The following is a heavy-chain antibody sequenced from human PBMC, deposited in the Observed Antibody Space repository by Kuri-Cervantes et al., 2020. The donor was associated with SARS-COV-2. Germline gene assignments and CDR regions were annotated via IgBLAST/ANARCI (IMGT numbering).Heavy chain of an antibody. V-gene: IGHV3-23*01. J-gene: IGHJ6*02. CDR3: AKPTYCGGDCSYYYYGMDV. Sequence: GGSLRLSCAASGFTFSSDAMSWVRQAPGKGLEWVSAISGSGGSTYYSDPVKGRFTISRDNSKNTLYLQMISLGAEDTAVYYCAKPTYCGGDCSYYYYGMDVWGQGTTVTVSS. CDR2: ISGSGGST. D-gene: IGHD2-21*02. CDR1: GFTFSSDA.